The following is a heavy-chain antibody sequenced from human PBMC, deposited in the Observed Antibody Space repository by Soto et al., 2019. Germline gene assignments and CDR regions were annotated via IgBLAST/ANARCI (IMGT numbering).Heavy chain of an antibody. D-gene: IGHD3-3*01. V-gene: IGHV3-30*18. Sequence: GGSLRLSCAASGFTFSSYGMHWVRQAPGKGLEWVAVISYDGSNKYYADSVKGRFTISRDNSKNTLYLQMNSLRAEDTAVYYCAKASGPPKVLEWLLGGGYYYMDVWGKGTTVTVSS. CDR1: GFTFSSYG. J-gene: IGHJ6*03. CDR3: AKASGPPKVLEWLLGGGYYYMDV. CDR2: ISYDGSNK.